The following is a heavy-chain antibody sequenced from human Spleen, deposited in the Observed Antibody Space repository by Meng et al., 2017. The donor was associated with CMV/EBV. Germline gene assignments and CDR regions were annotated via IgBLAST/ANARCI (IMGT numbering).Heavy chain of an antibody. Sequence: AAAGFIFSDYYRTWIRQAPGKGLEWVSYISSSGSIKKYADSVEGRFTISRDNAKKSLYLQMNSLRAEDTAFYYCARDFSAVHNWFDAWGQGTLVTVSS. V-gene: IGHV3-11*04. CDR1: GFIFSDYY. CDR2: ISSSGSIK. D-gene: IGHD1-26*01. J-gene: IGHJ5*02. CDR3: ARDFSAVHNWFDA.